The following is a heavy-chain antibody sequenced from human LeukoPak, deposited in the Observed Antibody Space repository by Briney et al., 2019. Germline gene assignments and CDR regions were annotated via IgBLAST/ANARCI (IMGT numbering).Heavy chain of an antibody. CDR1: GGIFSSYT. CDR3: ARSGGDSYGNEIDY. V-gene: IGHV1-46*01. Sequence: ASVKVSCKASGGIFSSYTISWVRQAPGQGLEWMGWINPTGVSTSYAQKFQSRVTMTRDMSTSTVYMELSSLRSEDTAVYYCARSGGDSYGNEIDYWGQGTLVTVSS. CDR2: INPTGVST. D-gene: IGHD5-18*01. J-gene: IGHJ4*02.